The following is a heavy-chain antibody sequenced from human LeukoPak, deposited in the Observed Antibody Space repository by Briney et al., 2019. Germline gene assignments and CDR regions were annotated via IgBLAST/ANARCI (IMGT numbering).Heavy chain of an antibody. Sequence: SETLSLTCTVSGGSISSYYWSWIRQPPGKGLEWIGYIYYSGSTNYNPSLKSRVTISVDTSKNQFSLKLSSVTAADTAVYYCAGGGSYYSFYHFDYWGQGTLVTVSS. CDR3: AGGGSYYSFYHFDY. CDR2: IYYSGST. V-gene: IGHV4-59*08. CDR1: GGSISSYY. D-gene: IGHD1-26*01. J-gene: IGHJ4*02.